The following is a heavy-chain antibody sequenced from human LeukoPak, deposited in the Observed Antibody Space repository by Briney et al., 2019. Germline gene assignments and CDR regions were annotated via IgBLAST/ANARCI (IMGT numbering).Heavy chain of an antibody. CDR3: ARVGKASSSWPYYYYYYYMDV. CDR1: GFTFSTYA. J-gene: IGHJ6*03. V-gene: IGHV3-23*01. CDR2: VSESGGST. Sequence: SGGSLRLSCVASGFTFSTYAMGWVRQVPGKGLEWVSSVSESGGSTYYADSVKGRFTISRDNSKDTLSLQMNSLRAEDTAVYYCARVGKASSSWPYYYYYYYMDVWGKGTTVTVSS. D-gene: IGHD6-13*01.